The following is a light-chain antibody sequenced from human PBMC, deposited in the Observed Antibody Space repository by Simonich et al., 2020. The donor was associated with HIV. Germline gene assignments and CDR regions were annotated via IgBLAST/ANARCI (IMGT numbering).Light chain of an antibody. CDR2: KVS. CDR1: QSLVHSGGNTY. CDR3: MQGTHWPFT. V-gene: IGKV2-30*02. J-gene: IGKJ2*01. Sequence: DIVMTQSPLSLPVTLGQPASISCRSSQSLVHSGGNTYLNWFQQRPGQSPRRLIYKVSNRDSGVPDRFGGSGSGTDFTLKISRVEAEDVAIYFCMQGTHWPFTFGQGTKLEIK.